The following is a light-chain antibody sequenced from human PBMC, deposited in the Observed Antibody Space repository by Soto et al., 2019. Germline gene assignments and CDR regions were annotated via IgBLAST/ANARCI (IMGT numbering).Light chain of an antibody. CDR1: SSDVGGYNY. V-gene: IGLV2-14*01. J-gene: IGLJ1*01. Sequence: QSALTQPASVSGSPGQSITIYCTGTSSDVGGYNYVSWYQQHPGKAPKLMIYDVSNRPSGVSNRFSGSKSGNTASLTISGLQAEDEAAYYCSSYTSSSTYVFGTGTKVTVL. CDR2: DVS. CDR3: SSYTSSSTYV.